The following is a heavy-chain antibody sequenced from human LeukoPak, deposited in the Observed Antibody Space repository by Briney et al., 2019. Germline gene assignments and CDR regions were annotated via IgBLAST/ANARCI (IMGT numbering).Heavy chain of an antibody. CDR2: INHSGRT. J-gene: IGHJ4*02. CDR1: GGSFSDYY. V-gene: IGHV4-34*01. Sequence: SETLSLTCVVYGGSFSDYYWTWIRQPPRKGLDWIGEINHSGRTNYNPSLKSRVTVSLDTSKNQFSLKLNSVTAADTAVYYCARGGRSEYYGSGSHDYWGQGTLVTVSS. D-gene: IGHD3-10*01. CDR3: ARGGRSEYYGSGSHDY.